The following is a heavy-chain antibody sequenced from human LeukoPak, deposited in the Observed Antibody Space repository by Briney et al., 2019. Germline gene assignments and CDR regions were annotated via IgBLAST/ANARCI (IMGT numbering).Heavy chain of an antibody. Sequence: GGSLRLSCAASGFTFSSYAMNWVRQAPGKGLEWVSAISGSGGSTYYADSVKGRFTISRDNSKNTLYLQMNSLRAEDTAVYYCAKGTAESSGWYEGYFDYWGQGTLDTVSS. D-gene: IGHD6-13*01. CDR3: AKGTAESSGWYEGYFDY. J-gene: IGHJ4*02. CDR2: ISGSGGST. V-gene: IGHV3-23*01. CDR1: GFTFSSYA.